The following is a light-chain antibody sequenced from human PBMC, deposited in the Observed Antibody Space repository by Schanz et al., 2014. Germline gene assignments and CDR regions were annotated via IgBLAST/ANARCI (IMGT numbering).Light chain of an antibody. CDR3: QQSYSTPYT. CDR1: QSISTW. CDR2: DAS. J-gene: IGKJ2*01. Sequence: DIQLTQSPSSLSASVGDRVTIPCRASQSISTWLAWYQQKPGKAPKVLIYDASNLESGVPSRFSGGSGSGTDFTLTISSLQPEDFATYYCQQSYSTPYTFGQGTKLEIK. V-gene: IGKV1-39*01.